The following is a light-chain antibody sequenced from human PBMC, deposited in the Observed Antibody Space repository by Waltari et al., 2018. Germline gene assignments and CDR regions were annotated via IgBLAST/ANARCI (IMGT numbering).Light chain of an antibody. CDR2: EVS. V-gene: IGLV2-14*01. Sequence: QSALTQPASVSGSPGQSITISCSGTDSDVGAYDFVSWYQPPPGKAPPPIIYEVSNRPSGISNRFSASKSGNTASLTISGLQAEDEADYYCSSYTTSSAPGVFGTGTRVTVL. CDR1: DSDVGAYDF. CDR3: SSYTTSSAPGV. J-gene: IGLJ1*01.